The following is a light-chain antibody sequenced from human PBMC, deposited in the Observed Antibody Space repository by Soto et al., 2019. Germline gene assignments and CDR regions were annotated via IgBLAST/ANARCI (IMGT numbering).Light chain of an antibody. CDR3: QQYNNWPIT. Sequence: EIVLTQSPDTLSVSRGERATLSCRARQTVGSNLAWYQQKPGQAPRLLIYGASTRASDTPARFSGSGSVTEFALTISSLQSEDFAVYYCQQYNNWPITFGQGTRLEI. CDR1: QTVGSN. J-gene: IGKJ5*01. CDR2: GAS. V-gene: IGKV3D-15*01.